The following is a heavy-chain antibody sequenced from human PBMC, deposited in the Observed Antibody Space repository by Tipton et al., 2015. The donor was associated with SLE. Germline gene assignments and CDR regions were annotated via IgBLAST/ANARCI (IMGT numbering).Heavy chain of an antibody. CDR1: GASIRSYY. Sequence: LRLSCTVSGASIRSYYWSWIRQPPGKGLEWIGYIFYSGSTYYNPSLKSRVTKSIDASENQFSLNLNSVTAADTAVYYCARGGGDISSCQDFDRWGQGTLVTVSP. V-gene: IGHV4-59*01. CDR2: IFYSGST. CDR3: ARGGGDISSCQDFDR. J-gene: IGHJ4*02. D-gene: IGHD6-13*01.